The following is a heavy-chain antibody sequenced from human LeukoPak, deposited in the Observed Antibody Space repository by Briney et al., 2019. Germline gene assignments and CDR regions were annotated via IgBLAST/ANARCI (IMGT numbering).Heavy chain of an antibody. CDR3: ARQSCSGGSCYPRPYWYFDL. D-gene: IGHD2-15*01. Sequence: TTSETLSLTCAVSGGSISSYYWSWIRQPPGKGLEWIGYIYYSGSTNYNPSLKSRVTISVDTSKNQFSLKLSSVTAADTAVYYCARQSCSGGSCYPRPYWYFDLWGRGTLVTVSS. CDR1: GGSISSYY. CDR2: IYYSGST. J-gene: IGHJ2*01. V-gene: IGHV4-59*08.